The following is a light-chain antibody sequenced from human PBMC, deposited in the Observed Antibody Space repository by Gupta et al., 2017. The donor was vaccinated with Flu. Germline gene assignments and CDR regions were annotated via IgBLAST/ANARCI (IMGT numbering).Light chain of an antibody. CDR1: SDDVAGYNY. V-gene: IGLV2-11*01. CDR3: CSYAGTYSWV. CDR2: DVN. J-gene: IGLJ3*02. Sequence: QSALTQPRSVSGSPGQSVTISCTGTSDDVAGYNYVSWYQQHPGKAPTLIIYDVNKRPSGVPDRFSGSRSGNTASLTISGLQAEDDAEYYCCSYAGTYSWVFGGGTKLTVL.